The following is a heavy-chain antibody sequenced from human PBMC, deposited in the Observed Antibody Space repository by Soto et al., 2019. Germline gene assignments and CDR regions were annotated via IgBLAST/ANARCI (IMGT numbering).Heavy chain of an antibody. J-gene: IGHJ4*02. CDR3: ARESEDPTSNFDY. CDR2: ISSTTNYI. Sequence: PGGSLRLSCAASGFTFTRYSMNWVRQAPGKGLECVSSISSTTNYIYYGDSMKGRFTISRDNAKNSLYLEMNSLRAEDTAVYYCARESEDPTSNFDYWGQGTLVTVSS. CDR1: GFTFTRYS. V-gene: IGHV3-21*06.